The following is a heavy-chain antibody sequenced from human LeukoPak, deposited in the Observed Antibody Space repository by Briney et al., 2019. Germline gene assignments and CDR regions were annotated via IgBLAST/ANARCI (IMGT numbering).Heavy chain of an antibody. J-gene: IGHJ4*02. CDR1: GYSFDVYG. D-gene: IGHD5-12*01. CDR2: INWNGVST. Sequence: PGGSLRLSCAASGYSFDVYGMSWVRHAPGKGLEWVSGINWNGVSTGYADSVKGRFTISRDNARHSLYLQMNSWRARNPALYSCARGTHIVATTTRFDYWGQGTLVTVSS. V-gene: IGHV3-20*04. CDR3: ARGTHIVATTTRFDY.